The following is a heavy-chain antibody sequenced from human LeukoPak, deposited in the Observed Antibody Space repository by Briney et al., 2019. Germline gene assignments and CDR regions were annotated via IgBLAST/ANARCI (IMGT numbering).Heavy chain of an antibody. J-gene: IGHJ4*02. CDR2: IYYSGST. CDR1: GGSISSYY. D-gene: IGHD2-15*01. CDR3: AREERGLPFDY. V-gene: IGHV4-59*01. Sequence: PSETLSLTCTVSGGSISSYYWSWIRQPPGKGLEWIGYIYYSGSTNYNPSLKSRVTISVDTSKNQFSLKLSSVTAADTAVYYCAREERGLPFDYWGQGTLVTVSS.